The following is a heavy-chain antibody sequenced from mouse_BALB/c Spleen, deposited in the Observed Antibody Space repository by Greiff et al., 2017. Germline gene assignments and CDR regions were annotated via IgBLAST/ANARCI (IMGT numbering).Heavy chain of an antibody. J-gene: IGHJ3*01. CDR3: AREDYYDYDEG. V-gene: IGHV5-4*02. Sequence: EVQGVESGGGLVKPGGSLKLSCAASGFTFSDYYMYWVRQTPEKRLEWVATISDGGSYTYYPDSVKGRFTISRDNAKNNLYLQMSSLKSEDTAMYYCAREDYYDYDEGWGQGTLVTVSA. CDR2: ISDGGSYT. CDR1: GFTFSDYY. D-gene: IGHD2-4*01.